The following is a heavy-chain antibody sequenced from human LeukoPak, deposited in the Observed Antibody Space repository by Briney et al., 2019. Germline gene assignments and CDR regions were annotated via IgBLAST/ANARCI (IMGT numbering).Heavy chain of an antibody. CDR3: AKVGRIPDSSRTTLIGPYFYYYMDV. CDR1: RLTFKIYA. D-gene: IGHD2/OR15-2a*01. CDR2: IRSDESDK. Sequence: GGSLRLSCAASRLTFKIYAMHWVRQAPGKGLEWVALIRSDESDKYYADSVRGRFTISRDNSKNTLYLQMNSLRPEDTAVYYCAKVGRIPDSSRTTLIGPYFYYYMDVWGKGTTVTVSS. V-gene: IGHV3-30*02. J-gene: IGHJ6*03.